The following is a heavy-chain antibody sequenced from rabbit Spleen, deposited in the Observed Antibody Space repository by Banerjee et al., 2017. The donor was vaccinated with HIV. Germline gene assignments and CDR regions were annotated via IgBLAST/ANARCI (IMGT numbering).Heavy chain of an antibody. Sequence: QEQLTETGGGLVQPGGSLTLSCKASGFSFSSNWICWVRQAPGKGLEWIACIDTSDGDTDYANWPKGRFTISKASSTTVTLQMTSLTAADTATYFCARNYVNVFDPWGQGTLVTVS. D-gene: IGHD1-1*01. CDR2: IDTSDGDT. CDR3: ARNYVNVFDP. V-gene: IGHV1S45*01. CDR1: GFSFSSNW. J-gene: IGHJ2*01.